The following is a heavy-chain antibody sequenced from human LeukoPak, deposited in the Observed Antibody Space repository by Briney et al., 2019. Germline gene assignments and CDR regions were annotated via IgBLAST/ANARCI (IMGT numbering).Heavy chain of an antibody. D-gene: IGHD5-18*01. CDR1: GASINSHYYY. CDR2: IAYSGST. V-gene: IGHV4-39*01. J-gene: IGHJ4*02. CDR3: ARLRLRGYGLIDY. Sequence: PSETLSLTCTVSGASINSHYYYWGWIRQPPGKGLEWIGSIAYSGSTYYNPSLKSRVTISVDTSKNQFSLKLSSVTAADTAVYYCARLRLRGYGLIDYWGQGTLVTVSS.